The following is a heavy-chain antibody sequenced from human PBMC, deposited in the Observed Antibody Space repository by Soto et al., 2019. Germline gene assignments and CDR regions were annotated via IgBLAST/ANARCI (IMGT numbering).Heavy chain of an antibody. CDR1: GFTFSSYG. Sequence: QVQLVESGGGVVQPGRSLRLSCAASGFTFSSYGMHWVRQAPGKGLEWVAVISYDGRNKYYADSVKGRFTISRDNSKNTLYLQMISLRADDSAVDYCAKELTDDYVQQEGLAYWGQGTLVTVSS. D-gene: IGHD3-10*02. V-gene: IGHV3-30*18. CDR3: AKELTDDYVQQEGLAY. CDR2: ISYDGRNK. J-gene: IGHJ4*02.